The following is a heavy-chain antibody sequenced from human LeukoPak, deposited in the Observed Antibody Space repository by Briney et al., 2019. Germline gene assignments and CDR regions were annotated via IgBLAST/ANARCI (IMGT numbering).Heavy chain of an antibody. V-gene: IGHV4-59*08. CDR2: VYYSGST. CDR1: GCSITDYY. D-gene: IGHD5-12*01. CDR3: ARLGSGYLYYFDY. Sequence: SETLSLTCTVCGCSITDYYWTWLRQPPGKGLEWIGNVYYSGSTNYNPSLKSRATISVHTSKTQFSLKLTAVTAADTAVYYCARLGSGYLYYFDYWGQGTLVTVSS. J-gene: IGHJ4*02.